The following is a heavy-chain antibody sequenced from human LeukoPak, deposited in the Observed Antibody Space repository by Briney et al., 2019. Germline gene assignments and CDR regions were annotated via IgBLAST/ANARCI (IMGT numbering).Heavy chain of an antibody. CDR1: GFTFNNYN. CDR3: ANLGYYYGSGSSSLDY. V-gene: IGHV3-21*04. Sequence: PGGSLRLSCATSGFTFNNYNMNWVRQAPGRALEWVSSITSSGTYIFYADSVKGRFTISRDNSKNTLYLQMNSLRAEDTAVYYCANLGYYYGSGSSSLDYWGQGTLVTVSS. D-gene: IGHD3-10*01. CDR2: ITSSGTYI. J-gene: IGHJ4*02.